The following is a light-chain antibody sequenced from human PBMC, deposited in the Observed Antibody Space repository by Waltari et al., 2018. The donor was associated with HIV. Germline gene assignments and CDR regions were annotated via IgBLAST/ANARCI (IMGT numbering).Light chain of an antibody. Sequence: DIQLTQSPSFLSASIGDRVTITCRASQNIYSYLVWYQQKPGRATQVLIYATSTLQSWVPSRFSGSGSGTEFALTITNLQPDDFATYYCQQVNGYPLTFGGGTKVEIK. J-gene: IGKJ4*01. V-gene: IGKV1-9*01. CDR1: QNIYSY. CDR2: ATS. CDR3: QQVNGYPLT.